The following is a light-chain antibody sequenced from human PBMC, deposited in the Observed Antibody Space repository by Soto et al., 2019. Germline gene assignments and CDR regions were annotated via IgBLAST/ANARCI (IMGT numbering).Light chain of an antibody. CDR3: SSYTSSSTPDV. J-gene: IGLJ1*01. V-gene: IGLV2-14*01. CDR1: SSDVGGYNY. CDR2: EVS. Sequence: QSALTQPASVSGSPGQSITISCTGTSSDVGGYNYVSWYQQHPSKAPKLMIYEVSNRPSGVSNRFSGSKSGNTASLTISGLQAEDEADYYCSSYTSSSTPDVFGTGTKLTVL.